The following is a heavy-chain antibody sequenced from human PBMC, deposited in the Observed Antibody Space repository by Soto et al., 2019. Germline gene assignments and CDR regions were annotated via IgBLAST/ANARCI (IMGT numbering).Heavy chain of an antibody. V-gene: IGHV3-53*01. CDR1: GFTVSSNY. D-gene: IGHD6-13*01. Sequence: SLRLSCAASGFTVSSNYMSWVRQAPGKGLGWGSVIYSGGSTYYADSAKGRFTISRDNSKNTLYLQMNSLRAEDTAVYYCARDSSGAAAGLDYWGQGTLVTVSS. CDR3: ARDSSGAAAGLDY. CDR2: IYSGGST. J-gene: IGHJ4*02.